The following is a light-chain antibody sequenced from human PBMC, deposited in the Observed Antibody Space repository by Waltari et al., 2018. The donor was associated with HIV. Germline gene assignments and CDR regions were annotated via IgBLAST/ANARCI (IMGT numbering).Light chain of an antibody. Sequence: QSVLTQPPSASGPPGQRVTISCSGISSNIGSYTVNWYQQLPGTAPKLLIYSNNQRPSGGPDRFSGSKSGTSASLAISGLQSEDEADYYCAAWDDSLNGWVFGGGTKLTVL. CDR2: SNN. CDR3: AAWDDSLNGWV. CDR1: SSNIGSYT. J-gene: IGLJ3*02. V-gene: IGLV1-44*01.